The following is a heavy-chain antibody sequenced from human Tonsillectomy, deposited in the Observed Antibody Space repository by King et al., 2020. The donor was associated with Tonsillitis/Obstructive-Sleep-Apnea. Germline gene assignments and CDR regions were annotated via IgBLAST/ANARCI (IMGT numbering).Heavy chain of an antibody. CDR3: AKGGEAFDY. CDR1: GFTFSSYG. J-gene: IGHJ4*02. V-gene: IGHV3-30*18. Sequence: QLVQSGGGEVQPGRSLRLSCAVSGFTFSSYGMHWVRQAPGEGLERGAVISYDGSYKYNADSVKGRFTISRDNSKNTLYLQMNSLRAEDTAVYYCAKGGEAFDYWGQGTLVTVSS. CDR2: ISYDGSYK. D-gene: IGHD3-10*01.